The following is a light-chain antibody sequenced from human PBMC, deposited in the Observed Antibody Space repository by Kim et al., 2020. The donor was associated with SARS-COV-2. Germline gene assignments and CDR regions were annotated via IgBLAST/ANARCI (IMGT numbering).Light chain of an antibody. V-gene: IGKV3D-15*01. CDR1: QTVSSN. CDR3: QQYSNWPLT. CDR2: DTS. J-gene: IGKJ1*01. Sequence: SPGERATLSGRASQTVSSNFLAWYQQKPGQTPRLLIYDTSSRATGIPARFSGSGSGTEFTLTISTLQSEDFAVYYCQQYSNWPLTFGQGTKVDIK.